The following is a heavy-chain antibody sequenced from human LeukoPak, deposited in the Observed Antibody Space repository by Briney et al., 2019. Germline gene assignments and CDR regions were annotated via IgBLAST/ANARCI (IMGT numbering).Heavy chain of an antibody. CDR1: GFTFDDYA. J-gene: IGHJ4*02. Sequence: GGSLRLSCAASGFTFDDYAMHWVRQAPGKGLEWVANIKQDGSEKYYVDSVKGRFTISRDNAKNSLYLQMNSLRAEDTAVYYCAREGIYYDSSGYYSAPYFDYWGQGTLVTVSS. CDR3: AREGIYYDSSGYYSAPYFDY. D-gene: IGHD3-22*01. CDR2: IKQDGSEK. V-gene: IGHV3-7*01.